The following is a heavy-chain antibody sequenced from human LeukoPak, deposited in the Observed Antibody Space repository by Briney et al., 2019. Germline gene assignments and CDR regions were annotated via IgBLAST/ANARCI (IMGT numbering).Heavy chain of an antibody. CDR2: IYYSGST. CDR1: GGSISNGDYY. Sequence: PSETLSLTCTVSGGSISNGDYYWSWIRQPPGKGLEWIGYIYYSGSTYYNPSLKSRVTISVDTSKNQFSLKLSSVTAADTAVYYCARGEYSGYDLGYWGQGTLVTVSS. V-gene: IGHV4-30-4*01. J-gene: IGHJ4*02. D-gene: IGHD5-12*01. CDR3: ARGEYSGYDLGY.